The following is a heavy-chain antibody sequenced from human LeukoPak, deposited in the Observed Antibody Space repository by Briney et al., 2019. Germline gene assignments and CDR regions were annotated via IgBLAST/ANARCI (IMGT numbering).Heavy chain of an antibody. J-gene: IGHJ4*02. CDR1: GGSISRYY. CDR2: IYTSGNT. CDR3: ARVNYYYFDY. Sequence: SETLSLTCTVSGGSISRYYWSWIRQPPGKGLDCIGYIYTSGNTNYNPSLRSRVTISVDTSKNQFSLKLSSVTAADTAVYYCARVNYYYFDYWGQGTLVTVSS. V-gene: IGHV4-4*09. D-gene: IGHD1-1*01.